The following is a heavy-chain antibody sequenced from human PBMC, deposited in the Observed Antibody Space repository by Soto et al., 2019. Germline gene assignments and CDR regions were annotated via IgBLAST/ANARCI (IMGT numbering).Heavy chain of an antibody. D-gene: IGHD5-12*01. Sequence: QVQLRESGPGLVKPSQTLLLTCSVSGASIACGSYYWSWLLQPPGKGLEWVGYIPSRGRPFYHPSIASRSTISSDTSKNQLSRELASVTAADTAVYYCARDQYSGYDFALWGQGTLVTVSS. V-gene: IGHV4-30-4*01. CDR3: ARDQYSGYDFAL. CDR1: GASIACGSYY. CDR2: IPSRGRP. J-gene: IGHJ5*02.